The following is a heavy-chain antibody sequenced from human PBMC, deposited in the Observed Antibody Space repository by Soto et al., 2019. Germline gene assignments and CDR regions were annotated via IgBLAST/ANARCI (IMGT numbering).Heavy chain of an antibody. V-gene: IGHV4-30-4*01. Sequence: QVQLQESGPGLVKPSQTLSLTCTVSGGPISSGDYYWSGIHQPPGKGREWIGYIYYSGSTYYNPSLKSRVTISVDTSKNQFSLKLSSVTAADTAVYYCARDHYVYDILTGYGYYYGMDVWGQGTTVTVSS. CDR3: ARDHYVYDILTGYGYYYGMDV. CDR1: GGPISSGDYY. CDR2: IYYSGST. J-gene: IGHJ6*02. D-gene: IGHD3-9*01.